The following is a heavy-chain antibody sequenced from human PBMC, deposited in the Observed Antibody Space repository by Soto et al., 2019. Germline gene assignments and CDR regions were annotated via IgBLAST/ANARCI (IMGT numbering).Heavy chain of an antibody. CDR1: GFTFRNYA. CDR2: ISSNGGSA. Sequence: VGSLRLSCAAAGFTFRNYAMNWVRQAPGKGLELVSSISSNGGSAYYADSVKGRFTISRDNSKSTLYLQMNSLRADDTAVYYCARGYCSAVGCYVHYYYGFDVWGQGTTVTVSS. CDR3: ARGYCSAVGCYVHYYYGFDV. V-gene: IGHV3-23*01. J-gene: IGHJ6*02. D-gene: IGHD2-15*01.